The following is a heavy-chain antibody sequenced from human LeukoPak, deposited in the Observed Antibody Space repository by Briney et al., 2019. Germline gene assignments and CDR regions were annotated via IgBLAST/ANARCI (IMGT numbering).Heavy chain of an antibody. CDR1: GGSISSYY. J-gene: IGHJ4*02. CDR2: IYYSGSA. Sequence: SETLSLTCTVSGGSISSYYWSWIRQPPGKGLEWIGYIYYSGSANYNPSLKSRLTISVDTSKNQFSLKLSSVTAADTAVYYCACQYYGSEEPPFDYWGQGTLVTVSS. CDR3: ACQYYGSEEPPFDY. D-gene: IGHD3-10*01. V-gene: IGHV4-59*08.